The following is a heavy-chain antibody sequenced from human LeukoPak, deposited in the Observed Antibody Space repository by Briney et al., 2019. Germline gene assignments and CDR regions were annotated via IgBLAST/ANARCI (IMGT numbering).Heavy chain of an antibody. CDR2: IKQDGSEK. CDR3: ARGTIAAAGYYYFDY. V-gene: IGHV3-7*04. J-gene: IGHJ4*02. Sequence: GGSLRLSCAASGFTFSSYWMSWVRQAPGKGLEWVANIKQDGSEKYYVDSVKGRFTISRDNAKNSLYLQMNSLGGEDTAVYYCARGTIAAAGYYYFDYWGQGTQVTVSS. D-gene: IGHD6-13*01. CDR1: GFTFSSYW.